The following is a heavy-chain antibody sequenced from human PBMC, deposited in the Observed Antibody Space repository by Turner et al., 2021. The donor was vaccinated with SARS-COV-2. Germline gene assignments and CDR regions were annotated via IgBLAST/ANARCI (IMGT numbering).Heavy chain of an antibody. CDR1: GGSISSGDYY. V-gene: IGHV4-30-4*01. CDR3: ARVVVLRRAYFDY. J-gene: IGHJ4*02. CDR2: IYYSGST. D-gene: IGHD2-8*01. Sequence: QVHLQESGPGLVKPSQTLSLTCTVSGGSISSGDYYGSWIRQPPGKGLELIWYIYYSGSTYYNPSLKSRVTISIDTAKNQFSLKLSSVTAADTAVYYCARVVVLRRAYFDYWGQGTLVTVSS.